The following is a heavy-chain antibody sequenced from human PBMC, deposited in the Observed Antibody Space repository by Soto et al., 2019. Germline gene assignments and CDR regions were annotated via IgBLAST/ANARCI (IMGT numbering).Heavy chain of an antibody. CDR1: GGSIRSYY. Sequence: SETLSLTCSVSGGSIRSYYWSWIRQPPGKRLEWIGYISYSGTTNYNPSLTRRLTISIDTTKNQFSLKLSSVTAADTAVYYCARAPRGNYGYPSYFDYWGQGTLVTVSS. J-gene: IGHJ4*02. CDR2: ISYSGTT. CDR3: ARAPRGNYGYPSYFDY. D-gene: IGHD3-10*01. V-gene: IGHV4-59*01.